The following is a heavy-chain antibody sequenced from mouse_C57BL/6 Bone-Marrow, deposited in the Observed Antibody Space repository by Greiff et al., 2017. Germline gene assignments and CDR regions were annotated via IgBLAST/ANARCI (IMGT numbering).Heavy chain of an antibody. CDR2: ISGGGGNT. V-gene: IGHV5-9*01. D-gene: IGHD1-1*01. J-gene: IGHJ1*03. CDR1: GFTFSSYT. CDR3: SRQATTVLATKYFDV. Sequence: EVKLMESGGGLVKPGGSLKLSCAASGFTFSSYTMSWVRQTPGKRLQWVAAISGGGGNTYYPDSVKGRFTISRDNDKNILYLQLSRLRSVNTALYYCSRQATTVLATKYFDVWGTGTTLTVSS.